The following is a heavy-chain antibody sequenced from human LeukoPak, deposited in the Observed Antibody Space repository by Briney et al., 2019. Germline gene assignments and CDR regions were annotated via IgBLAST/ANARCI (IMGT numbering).Heavy chain of an antibody. CDR3: ARGAGSGSDHDAFDI. CDR1: GLTFSSYE. D-gene: IGHD5-12*01. Sequence: PGGSLRLSCAASGLTFSSYEMKWVRQAPGKGLEWVSLIYSGGSTYYADSVKGRFTISRDNSKNTLYLQMNSLRAEDTAVYYCARGAGSGSDHDAFDIWGQGTMVTVSS. CDR2: IYSGGST. J-gene: IGHJ3*02. V-gene: IGHV3-66*01.